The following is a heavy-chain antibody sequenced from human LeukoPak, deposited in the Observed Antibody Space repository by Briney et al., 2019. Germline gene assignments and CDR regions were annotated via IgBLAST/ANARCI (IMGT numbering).Heavy chain of an antibody. CDR3: ARGEAGITGTTLPDY. J-gene: IGHJ4*02. CDR2: MNPNSGNT. D-gene: IGHD1-7*01. CDR1: GYTFTSYD. V-gene: IGHV1-8*03. Sequence: ASVKVSCKASGYTFTSYDINWVRQATGQGLEWMGWMNPNSGNTGYAQKFQGRVTITRNTSISTAYMELSSLRSDDTAVYYCARGEAGITGTTLPDYWGQGTLVTVSS.